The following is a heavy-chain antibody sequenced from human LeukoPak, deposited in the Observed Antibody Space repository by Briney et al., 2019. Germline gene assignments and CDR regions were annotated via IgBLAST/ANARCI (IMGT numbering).Heavy chain of an antibody. CDR2: ISGSGGST. D-gene: IGHD5-18*01. Sequence: PGGSLRLSCAASGFTFSSYAMSWVRQAPGKGLEWVSAISGSGGSTYYADSVKGRFTISRDNSKNTLYLQMNSLRAEETAVYYCAKDPGYSYGYRYWGQGTLVTVSS. V-gene: IGHV3-23*01. CDR3: AKDPGYSYGYRY. CDR1: GFTFSSYA. J-gene: IGHJ4*02.